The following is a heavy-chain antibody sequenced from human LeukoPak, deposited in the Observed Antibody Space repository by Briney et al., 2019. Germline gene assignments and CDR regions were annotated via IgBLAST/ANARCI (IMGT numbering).Heavy chain of an antibody. CDR1: GFTFSSYG. CDR3: AKGRPVWVERNNFDY. D-gene: IGHD3-16*01. V-gene: IGHV3-23*01. J-gene: IGHJ4*02. CDR2: ISGSGGST. Sequence: PGGSLRLSCAASGFTFSSYGMSWVRQAPGKGLEWVSAISGSGGSTYYADSVKGRFTISRDNSKNTLYLQMNSLRAEDTAVYYCAKGRPVWVERNNFDYWGQGTLVTVSS.